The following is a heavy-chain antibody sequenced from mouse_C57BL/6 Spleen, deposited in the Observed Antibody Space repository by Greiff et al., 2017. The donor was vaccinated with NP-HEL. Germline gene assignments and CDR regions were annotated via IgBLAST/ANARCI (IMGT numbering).Heavy chain of an antibody. CDR1: GFSLTSYG. CDR3: ARNLLYDYDVEFAY. Sequence: VKLVESGPGLVQPSQSLSITCTVSGFSLTSYGVHWVRQSPGKGLEWLGVIWRGGSTDYNAAFISRLSISKDNSKSQVFFKMNSLQADDTAIYYCARNLLYDYDVEFAYWGQGTLVTVSA. J-gene: IGHJ3*01. D-gene: IGHD2-4*01. V-gene: IGHV2-2*01. CDR2: IWRGGST.